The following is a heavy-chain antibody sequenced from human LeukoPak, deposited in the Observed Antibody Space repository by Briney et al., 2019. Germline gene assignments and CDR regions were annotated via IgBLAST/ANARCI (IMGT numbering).Heavy chain of an antibody. D-gene: IGHD3-10*01. J-gene: IGHJ6*04. CDR1: GYTFTCYY. Sequence: GASVKVSCKASGYTFTCYYMHWGRQAPGQGLGWMGGINPNSGGTNYAQKFQGWVTMTRDTSIGTAYMELSRLRSDDTAVYYCARGSGSGDIYYYYYGMDVWGKGTTVTVSS. CDR3: ARGSGSGDIYYYYYGMDV. CDR2: INPNSGGT. V-gene: IGHV1-2*04.